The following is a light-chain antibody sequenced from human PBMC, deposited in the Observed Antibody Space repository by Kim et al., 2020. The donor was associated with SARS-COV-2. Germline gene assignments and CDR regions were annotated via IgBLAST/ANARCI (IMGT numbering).Light chain of an antibody. V-gene: IGLV1-40*01. J-gene: IGLJ2*01. CDR1: SANIGAGYD. CDR2: GNS. CDR3: QSYDSSLSGSVV. Sequence: QSVLTQPPSVSGAPGKRVTISCTGCSANIGAGYDVHWYQQLPGTAPKLLIYGNSHRPSGVPDRFSGSKSGTSASLAITGLQAEDEDDYYCQSYDSSLSGSVVFGGGTQLTVL.